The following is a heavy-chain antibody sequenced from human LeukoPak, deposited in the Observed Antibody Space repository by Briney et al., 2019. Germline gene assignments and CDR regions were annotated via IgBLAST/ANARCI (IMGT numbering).Heavy chain of an antibody. CDR1: GFIFNTYA. D-gene: IGHD3-22*01. J-gene: IGHJ4*02. Sequence: GGSLRLSCAASGFIFNTYAVSWVRQAPGKGLEWVSSISGSGGSTYSADAVKGRFTISRDNSKNSLYLQMNSLRAEDTAVYYCAKDRSQSHYDSSGYSFDYWGQGTLVTVSS. V-gene: IGHV3-23*01. CDR2: ISGSGGST. CDR3: AKDRSQSHYDSSGYSFDY.